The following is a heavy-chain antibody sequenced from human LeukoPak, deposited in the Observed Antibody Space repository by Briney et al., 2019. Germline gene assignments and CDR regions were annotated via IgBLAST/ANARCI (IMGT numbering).Heavy chain of an antibody. CDR1: GGSFSGYY. CDR3: ARAELLWFGEYHNWFDP. Sequence: SETLSLTCAVYGGSFSGYYWSWIRQPPGKGLGWIGEINHSGSTNYNPSLKSRVTISVDTSKNQFSLKLSSVTAADTAVYYCARAELLWFGEYHNWFDPWGQGTLVTVSS. V-gene: IGHV4-34*01. J-gene: IGHJ5*02. CDR2: INHSGST. D-gene: IGHD3-10*01.